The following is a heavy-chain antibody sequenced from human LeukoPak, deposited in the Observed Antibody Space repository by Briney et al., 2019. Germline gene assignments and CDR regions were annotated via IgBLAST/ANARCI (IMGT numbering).Heavy chain of an antibody. V-gene: IGHV1-69*13. CDR1: GGTFSSYA. CDR2: IIPIFGTA. D-gene: IGHD5-12*01. CDR3: AREGGYSGYDYYYYGMDV. J-gene: IGHJ6*02. Sequence: ASVTVSCKASGGTFSSYAISWVRQAPGQGLEWMGGIIPIFGTANYAQKFQGRVTITADESTSTAYMELSSLRSEDTAVYYCAREGGYSGYDYYYYGMDVWGQGTTVTVSS.